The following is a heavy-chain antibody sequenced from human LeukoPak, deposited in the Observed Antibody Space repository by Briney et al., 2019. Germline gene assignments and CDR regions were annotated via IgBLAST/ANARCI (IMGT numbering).Heavy chain of an antibody. CDR1: GFTFSNYA. V-gene: IGHV3-23*01. J-gene: IGHJ4*02. D-gene: IGHD3-10*01. CDR2: IGGSGGSS. CDR3: ARKAGYYYGSGDY. Sequence: GGSLRLSCAASGFTFSNYAMNWVRQAPGKGLEWVSAIGGSGGSSYYADSVKGRVTISRDNSKNTLYLQMNSLRAEDTAVYYCARKAGYYYGSGDYWGQGTLVTVSS.